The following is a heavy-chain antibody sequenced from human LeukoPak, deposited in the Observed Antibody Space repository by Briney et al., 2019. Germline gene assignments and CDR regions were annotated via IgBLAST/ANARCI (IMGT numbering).Heavy chain of an antibody. J-gene: IGHJ2*01. CDR1: GGSFSGYY. V-gene: IGHV4-34*01. Sequence: SETLSLTCAVYGGSFSGYYWSWIRQPPGKGLEWMGEINHSGSTNYNSSLKSRVTISVDTSKNQFSLKLSSVTAADTAVYYCARGYGAERVRLWYFDLWGCGTLVTVSS. D-gene: IGHD4-17*01. CDR2: INHSGST. CDR3: ARGYGAERVRLWYFDL.